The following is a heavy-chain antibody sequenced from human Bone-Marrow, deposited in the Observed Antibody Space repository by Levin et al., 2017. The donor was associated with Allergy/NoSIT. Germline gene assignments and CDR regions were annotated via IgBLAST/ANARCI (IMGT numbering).Heavy chain of an antibody. CDR1: GFNFASYG. V-gene: IGHV3-21*01. J-gene: IGHJ4*02. Sequence: GESLKISCAASGFNFASYGMNWVRQAPGKGLEWVSSISGTGRQREGGEGGKGRFTISRDNAKNSLSLQMNNLRVEDTAVFYCAKDEGPFSSSFAFDCWGQGALVTVSS. CDR3: AKDEGPFSSSFAFDC. D-gene: IGHD2-2*01. CDR2: ISGTGRQR.